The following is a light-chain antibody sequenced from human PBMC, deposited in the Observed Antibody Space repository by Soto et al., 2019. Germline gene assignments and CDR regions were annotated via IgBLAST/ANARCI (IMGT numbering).Light chain of an antibody. CDR3: SSYTSSSTV. J-gene: IGLJ3*02. V-gene: IGLV2-14*01. CDR2: EVS. Sequence: QSALTQPASVSGSPGQSITISCTGTSSDVGGCNYVSWYQHHPGKAPKLMIYEVSYRPSGVSNRFSGSKSGNTASLTISGLQAEDEADYYCSSYTSSSTVFGGGTKLTVL. CDR1: SSDVGGCNY.